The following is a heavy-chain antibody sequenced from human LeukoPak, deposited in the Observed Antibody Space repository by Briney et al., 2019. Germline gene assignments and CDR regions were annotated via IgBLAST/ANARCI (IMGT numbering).Heavy chain of an antibody. J-gene: IGHJ4*02. D-gene: IGHD3-22*01. CDR1: GFTFSSYG. CDR2: IRYDGSNK. Sequence: GGSLRLSCAASGFTFSSYGMHWVRQAPGKGLERVAFIRYDGSNKFYGDSVKGRFTISRDNSKNTLFLQLNSLRAEDTAVYYCARESESYDSSGSTFDYWGQGTLVTVSS. CDR3: ARESESYDSSGSTFDY. V-gene: IGHV3-30*02.